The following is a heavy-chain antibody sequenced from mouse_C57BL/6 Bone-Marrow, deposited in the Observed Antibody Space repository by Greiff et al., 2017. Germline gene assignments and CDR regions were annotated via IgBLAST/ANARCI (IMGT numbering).Heavy chain of an antibody. J-gene: IGHJ3*01. CDR1: GFTFSDYY. Sequence: EVKLMESGGGLVQPGGSLKLSCAASGFTFSDYYMYWVRQTPEKRLEWVAYISNGGGSTYYPDNVKGRFTISRDNAKNTLYLQMSRLKSEDTAMYYCVRHRSMSFWGQGTLVTVSA. CDR3: VRHRSMSF. CDR2: ISNGGGST. V-gene: IGHV5-12*01. D-gene: IGHD2-10*02.